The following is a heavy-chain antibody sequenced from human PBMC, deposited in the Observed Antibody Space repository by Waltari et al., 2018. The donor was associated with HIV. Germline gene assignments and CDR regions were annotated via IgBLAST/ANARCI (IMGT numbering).Heavy chain of an antibody. CDR1: GGSFLGYY. J-gene: IGHJ6*02. D-gene: IGHD7-27*01. Sequence: QVRLQPWGAGLLKPSETLSLSCAVYGGSFLGYYWSWIRQSPGKGLECIGEINHSGSINYNPSLKSRVIISVDRYKNQFSLKLTSVTAADTAVYYCARGSWGSGMDVWGLGTTVIVSS. CDR3: ARGSWGSGMDV. CDR2: INHSGSI. V-gene: IGHV4-34*01.